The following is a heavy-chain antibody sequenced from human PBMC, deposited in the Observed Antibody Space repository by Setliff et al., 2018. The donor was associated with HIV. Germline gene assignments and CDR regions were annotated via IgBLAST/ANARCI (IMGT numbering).Heavy chain of an antibody. J-gene: IGHJ4*02. CDR1: GGTFSNYA. Sequence: ASVKVSCKASGGTFSNYAISWVRQAPGQGLEWMGGIIPIFGTGMYAQKFQGRVTITADESTTTAYMELSSLRSEDTAVYYCARDPTTGMDYFDYWGQGTLVTVSS. D-gene: IGHD4-17*01. V-gene: IGHV1-69*13. CDR3: ARDPTTGMDYFDY. CDR2: IIPIFGTG.